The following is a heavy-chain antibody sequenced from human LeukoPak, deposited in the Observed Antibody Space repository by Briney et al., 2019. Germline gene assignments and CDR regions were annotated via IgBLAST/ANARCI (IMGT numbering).Heavy chain of an antibody. Sequence: GGSLRLSCAASGFTFSSYAMSWVRQAPGKGLEWASSISSGSSSINYADSVKGRFTISRDNAKNSLSLQMNSLGAEDTAVYYCARGGIYDYVWGSYRPLDYWGQGTLVTVSS. V-gene: IGHV3-21*01. CDR2: ISSGSSSI. J-gene: IGHJ4*02. D-gene: IGHD3-16*02. CDR3: ARGGIYDYVWGSYRPLDY. CDR1: GFTFSSYA.